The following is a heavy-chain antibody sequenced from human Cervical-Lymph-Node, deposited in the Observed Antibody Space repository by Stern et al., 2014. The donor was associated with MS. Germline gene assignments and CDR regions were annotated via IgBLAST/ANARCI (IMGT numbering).Heavy chain of an antibody. Sequence: EVQLVESGGGLVQPGGSQRLSCVASGSTFSTSWMSWVCQAPGKGLEWVANIKRDGSETYYLDSVKGRFTISRDNAKSSLYLEMNSLRAEDTAVYYCTRFLQSGWSDLFDSWGRGTLVTVSS. D-gene: IGHD6-19*01. J-gene: IGHJ5*01. CDR3: TRFLQSGWSDLFDS. V-gene: IGHV3-7*01. CDR1: GSTFSTSW. CDR2: IKRDGSET.